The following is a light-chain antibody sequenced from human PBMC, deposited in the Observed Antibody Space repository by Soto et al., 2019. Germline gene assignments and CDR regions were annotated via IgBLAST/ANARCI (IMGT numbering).Light chain of an antibody. CDR1: SSNIGAGYD. J-gene: IGLJ1*01. Sequence: QSVLTQPPSVSGAPGQRVTISCTGSSSNIGAGYDVHWYQQLPGTAPKLLIYGNSNRPSRVPDRFSGSKSGTSASLAITGLQAEDEADYYCQSYDSSLSGDYVFGTGTKLTVL. CDR3: QSYDSSLSGDYV. CDR2: GNS. V-gene: IGLV1-40*01.